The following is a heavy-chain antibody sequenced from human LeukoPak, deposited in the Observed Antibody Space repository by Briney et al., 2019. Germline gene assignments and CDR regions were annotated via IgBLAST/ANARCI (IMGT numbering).Heavy chain of an antibody. CDR2: IIPIFGTA. D-gene: IGHD3-9*01. CDR3: ARVGRGYDILTGYDYYFDY. CDR1: GGTFSSYA. Sequence: GASVKVSCKASGGTFSSYAISWVRQAPGQGLEWMGGIIPIFGTANYAQKFQGRVTITADESTSTAYMELSSLRSEDTAVYYCARVGRGYDILTGYDYYFDYWGQGTLVIVSS. V-gene: IGHV1-69*13. J-gene: IGHJ4*02.